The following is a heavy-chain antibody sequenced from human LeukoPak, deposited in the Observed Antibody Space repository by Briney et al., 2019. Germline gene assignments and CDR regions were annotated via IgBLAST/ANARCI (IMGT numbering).Heavy chain of an antibody. D-gene: IGHD6-19*01. CDR3: AKSRSGWYQEFGY. V-gene: IGHV3-23*01. Sequence: GGSLRLSCAASGFTFSSYAMSWVRQAPGKGLVLVSAISGSGGSTYYADSVKGRFTISTDNSKNTLYLQMNSLRAEDTAVYYCAKSRSGWYQEFGYWGQGTLVTVSS. CDR2: ISGSGGST. CDR1: GFTFSSYA. J-gene: IGHJ4*02.